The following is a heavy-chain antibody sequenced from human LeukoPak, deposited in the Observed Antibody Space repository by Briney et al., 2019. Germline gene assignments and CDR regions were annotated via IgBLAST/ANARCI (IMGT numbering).Heavy chain of an antibody. V-gene: IGHV3-23*01. D-gene: IGHD3-9*01. CDR2: ISGSGANT. CDR3: VRDLDWGAYDY. CDR1: GFTFSSYS. Sequence: GGSLRLSCAASGFTFSSYSMNWVRQAPGKGLEWVSGISGSGANTYQAVSVKGRFTISRDNSKNTLHLQMNSLRTEDTAVYYCVRDLDWGAYDYWGQGTLVTVSS. J-gene: IGHJ4*02.